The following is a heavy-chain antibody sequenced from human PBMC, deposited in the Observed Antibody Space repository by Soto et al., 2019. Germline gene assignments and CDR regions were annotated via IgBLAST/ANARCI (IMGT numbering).Heavy chain of an antibody. CDR1: GYTFSNYA. CDR2: IRGNGDGT. V-gene: IGHV3-23*01. CDR3: AAAGAGTFDL. Sequence: VQLLESGGGLVPPGGALRLSCAASGYTFSNYAMSWVRQAPGKGLEWVSTIRGNGDGTYYADSVKGRFTISRVNSKNTLSLQMNSLRVEDTALYYCAAAGAGTFDLWGQGTMVTVSS. D-gene: IGHD3-10*01. J-gene: IGHJ3*01.